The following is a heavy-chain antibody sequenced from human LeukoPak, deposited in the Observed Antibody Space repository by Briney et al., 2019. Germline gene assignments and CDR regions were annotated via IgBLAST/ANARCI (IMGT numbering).Heavy chain of an antibody. CDR1: GFTFSSYE. D-gene: IGHD2-15*01. V-gene: IGHV3-48*03. J-gene: IGHJ4*02. Sequence: GGSLRLSCAASGFTFSSYEMNWVRQAPGKGLEWVSYISSSSSTIYYADSVKGRFTISRDNAKNSLYLQMNSLRAEDTAVYYCARVPWGYCSGGSCYPFDYWGQGTLVTVSS. CDR2: ISSSSSTI. CDR3: ARVPWGYCSGGSCYPFDY.